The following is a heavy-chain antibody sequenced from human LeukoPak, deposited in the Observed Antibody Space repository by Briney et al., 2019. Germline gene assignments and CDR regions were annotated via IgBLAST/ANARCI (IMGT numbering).Heavy chain of an antibody. CDR1: GFTFSSYW. CDR3: ARDYYYYGMDV. Sequence: PGGSLGLSCAASGFTFSSYWMHWVRQAPGKGLVWVSRINSDGSSTSYADSVKGRFTISRDNAKNTLYLQMNSLRAEDTAVYYCARDYYYYGMDVWGQGTTVTVSS. CDR2: INSDGSST. J-gene: IGHJ6*02. V-gene: IGHV3-74*01.